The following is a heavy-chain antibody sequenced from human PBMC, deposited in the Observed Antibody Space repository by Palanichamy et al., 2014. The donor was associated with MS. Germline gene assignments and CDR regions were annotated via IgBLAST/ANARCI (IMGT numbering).Heavy chain of an antibody. D-gene: IGHD2-21*01. CDR1: GGTFSSYA. CDR2: IIPIFGTA. Sequence: QVQLVQSGAEVKKPGSSVKVSCKASGGTFSSYAISWVRQAPGQGLEWMGGIIPIFGTANYAQKFQGRVTITADESTSTAYMELSSLRSEDTAVYYCARGPTARIQYYFDYWGQGTLVTVSS. CDR3: ARGPTARIQYYFDY. V-gene: IGHV1-69*01. J-gene: IGHJ4*02.